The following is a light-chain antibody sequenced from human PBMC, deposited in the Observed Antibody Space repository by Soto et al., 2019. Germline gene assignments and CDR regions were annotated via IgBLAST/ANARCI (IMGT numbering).Light chain of an antibody. CDR3: QQYNNWPPGT. V-gene: IGKV3-15*01. J-gene: IGKJ1*01. Sequence: EIVMTQSPAALSVSPGERATLSCRASQSVNSHLAWYQQKPGQAPRLLIYGASTRATGIPARFSGSGSGTEFTLTISSLQSEDFAVYYCQQYNNWPPGTFGQGTK. CDR2: GAS. CDR1: QSVNSH.